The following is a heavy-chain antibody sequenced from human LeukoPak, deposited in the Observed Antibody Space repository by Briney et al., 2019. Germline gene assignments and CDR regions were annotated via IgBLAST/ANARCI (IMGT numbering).Heavy chain of an antibody. CDR2: ISSTSSSI. J-gene: IGHJ4*02. V-gene: IGHV3-48*01. Sequence: GGSLRLSCVASGSTFSFYGMNWVRQAPGKGLEWVSHISSTSSSIYYADSVRGRFTTSRDNAKNSLYLQMNSLRAEYTAVYYCAREWAFWGQGTLVTVSS. CDR3: AREWAF. D-gene: IGHD1-26*01. CDR1: GSTFSFYG.